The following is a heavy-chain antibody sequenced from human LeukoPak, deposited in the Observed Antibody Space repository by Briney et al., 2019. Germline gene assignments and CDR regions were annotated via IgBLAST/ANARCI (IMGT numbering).Heavy chain of an antibody. J-gene: IGHJ4*02. CDR2: ISTSGST. D-gene: IGHD3-22*01. V-gene: IGHV4-4*07. CDR1: GGSISSYY. CDR3: ARAGGYYDSIDY. Sequence: PSETLSLTCTVSGGSISSYYWSWIRQPAGKGLESIGHISTSGSTNYNPSLKSRVTISVDTSKNQFSLKLSSVTAADTAVYYCARAGGYYDSIDYWGQGTLVTVSS.